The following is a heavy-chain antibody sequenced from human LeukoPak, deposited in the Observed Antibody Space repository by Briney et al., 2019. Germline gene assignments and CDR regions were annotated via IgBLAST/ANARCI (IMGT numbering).Heavy chain of an antibody. V-gene: IGHV4-34*01. CDR2: INHSGST. Sequence: KSSETLSLTCAVYGGSFSGYYWSWIRQPPGKGLEWIGEINHSGSTNYNPSLKSRVTISVDTSKNQFSLKLSSVTAADTAVYYCARRGSSWYASPTPFDYWGQGTLVTVSS. CDR1: GGSFSGYY. CDR3: ARRGSSWYASPTPFDY. D-gene: IGHD6-13*01. J-gene: IGHJ4*02.